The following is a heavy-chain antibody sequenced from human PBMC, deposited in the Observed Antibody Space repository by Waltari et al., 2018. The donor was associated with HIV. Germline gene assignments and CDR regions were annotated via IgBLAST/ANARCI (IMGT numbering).Heavy chain of an antibody. Sequence: QVQLQESGPGLVKPSETLSLTCTVSGGSISSYYWSWIRQPPGKGLEWIGYIYYSGSTNYNPSLKSRVTISVDTSKNQFSLKLSSVTAADTAVYYCARDYTPPELLWFGMDVWGQGTTVTVSS. CDR3: ARDYTPPELLWFGMDV. CDR2: IYYSGST. J-gene: IGHJ6*02. D-gene: IGHD3-10*01. V-gene: IGHV4-59*01. CDR1: GGSISSYY.